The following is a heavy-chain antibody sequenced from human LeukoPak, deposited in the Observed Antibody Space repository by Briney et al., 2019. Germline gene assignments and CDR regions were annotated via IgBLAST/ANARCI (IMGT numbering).Heavy chain of an antibody. V-gene: IGHV3-48*03. D-gene: IGHD1-1*01. J-gene: IGHJ6*02. CDR1: GFTFSSYD. CDR2: ISSIGTTI. Sequence: GGSLGLSCAASGFTFSSYDMNWVRQAPGKGLEWVSYISSIGTTIFYADSVKGRFTISRDNTKNSLYLQMNSLRAEDTAIYYCARDRSGTGYYYGMDVWGQGTTVTVSS. CDR3: ARDRSGTGYYYGMDV.